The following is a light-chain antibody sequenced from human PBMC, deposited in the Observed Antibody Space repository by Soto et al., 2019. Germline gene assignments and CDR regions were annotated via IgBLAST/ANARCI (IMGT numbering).Light chain of an antibody. Sequence: QAVVTQPPSVSAAPGQKVTISCSGSSSNIGNNYVSWYQQLPGTAPKFLIYDNDIRPSGIPDRFSGSKSGTTATLGITGLQTGDEADYYCGTWDNSLSAVVFGTGTKLTVL. J-gene: IGLJ1*01. V-gene: IGLV1-51*01. CDR3: GTWDNSLSAVV. CDR1: SSNIGNNY. CDR2: DND.